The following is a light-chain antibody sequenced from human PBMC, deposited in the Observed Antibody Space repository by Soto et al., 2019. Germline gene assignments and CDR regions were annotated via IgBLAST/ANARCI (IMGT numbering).Light chain of an antibody. J-gene: IGLJ2*01. V-gene: IGLV3-1*01. CDR3: QVWHRGSVV. Sequence: SYELTQPPSVAVSPGQTARITCSGDELSHLYTSWYQLKPGQTPMLLIYQDTKRHSGIPERFSGSNSGDTATLTISGTQAMDEADFYCQVWHRGSVVFGGGTKVTVL. CDR2: QDT. CDR1: ELSHLY.